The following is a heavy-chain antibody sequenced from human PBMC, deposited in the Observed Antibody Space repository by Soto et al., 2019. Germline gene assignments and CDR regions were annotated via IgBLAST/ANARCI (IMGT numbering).Heavy chain of an antibody. V-gene: IGHV3-7*03. CDR3: ARDSHGSGSYYGGDDAFDI. J-gene: IGHJ3*02. CDR2: IKQDGSDK. Sequence: EAQLVESGGGLVLPGGSLRLSCAASGFTFSSYWMSWVHQAPGKGLEWVANIKQDGSDKYYVDSVKGRFTISRDNAKKSLSLQMNSLRADDTAVYYCARDSHGSGSYYGGDDAFDIWGQGTMVTVSS. CDR1: GFTFSSYW. D-gene: IGHD3-10*01.